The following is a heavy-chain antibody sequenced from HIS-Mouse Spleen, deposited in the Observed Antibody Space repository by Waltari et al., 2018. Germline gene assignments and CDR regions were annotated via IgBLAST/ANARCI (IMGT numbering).Heavy chain of an antibody. CDR1: GFTFSSYG. J-gene: IGHJ4*02. D-gene: IGHD6-19*01. CDR3: AKASSGWLDY. V-gene: IGHV3-30*18. CDR2: ISYDGSNK. Sequence: QVQLVESGGGVVQPGRSLRLPCAASGFTFSSYGMHWVRQAPGKGLEWVEVISYDGSNKSYADSVKGRFTISRDNSKNTLYLQMNSLRAEDMAVYYCAKASSGWLDYWGQGTLVTVSS.